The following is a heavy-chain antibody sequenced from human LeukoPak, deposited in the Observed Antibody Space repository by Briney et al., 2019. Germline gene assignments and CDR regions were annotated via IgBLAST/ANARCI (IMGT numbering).Heavy chain of an antibody. V-gene: IGHV4-34*01. CDR3: ARGVATIHHFDYYGMDV. CDR1: GGFFSGYY. Sequence: PSETLSLTCAVYGGFFSGYYWSWIRQPPGKGLEWIGEINHSGSTNYNPSLKSRVTISVDTSKNQFSLKLSSVTAADTAVYYCARGVATIHHFDYYGMDVWGQGTMVTVSS. CDR2: INHSGST. D-gene: IGHD5-12*01. J-gene: IGHJ6*02.